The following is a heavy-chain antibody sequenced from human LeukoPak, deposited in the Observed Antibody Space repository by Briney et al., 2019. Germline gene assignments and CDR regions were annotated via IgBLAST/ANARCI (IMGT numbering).Heavy chain of an antibody. CDR3: ARLYSSSVDWFDP. V-gene: IGHV4-31*03. CDR1: GGSISSGGYY. D-gene: IGHD6-13*01. CDR2: IYYSGST. Sequence: PSETLSLTCTVSGGSISSGGYYWSWIRQHPGKGLEWIGYIYYSGSTYYNPSLKSRVTTSVDTSKNQFSLKLSSVTAADTAVYYCARLYSSSVDWFDPWGQGTLVTVSS. J-gene: IGHJ5*02.